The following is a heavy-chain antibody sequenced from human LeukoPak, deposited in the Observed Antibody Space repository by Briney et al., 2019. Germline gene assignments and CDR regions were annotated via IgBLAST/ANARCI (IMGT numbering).Heavy chain of an antibody. J-gene: IGHJ4*02. V-gene: IGHV1-46*03. CDR3: ARVTVRGVITRDFAY. Sequence: ASVKVSCKASGYTFTGYYMHWVRQAPGQGLEWMGIINPSGGSTSYAQKFQGRVTMTRDTSTSTVYMELSSLGSEDTAVYYCARVTVRGVITRDFAYWGQGTLVTVSS. CDR1: GYTFTGYY. CDR2: INPSGGST. D-gene: IGHD3-10*01.